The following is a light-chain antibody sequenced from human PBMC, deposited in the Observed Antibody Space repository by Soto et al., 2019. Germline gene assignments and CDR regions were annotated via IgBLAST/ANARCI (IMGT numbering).Light chain of an antibody. V-gene: IGLV2-11*01. CDR3: CSYAGSPRYV. CDR1: SGDVGYYNY. CDR2: DVS. Sequence: QSALTQPRSVSGSPGQSVTISCTGTSGDVGYYNYVSWYQQHPDKAPKVMIYDVSERPSGVPDRFSGSKSGNTASLTISGLQAEDEADYYCCSYAGSPRYVFGTGTKLTVL. J-gene: IGLJ1*01.